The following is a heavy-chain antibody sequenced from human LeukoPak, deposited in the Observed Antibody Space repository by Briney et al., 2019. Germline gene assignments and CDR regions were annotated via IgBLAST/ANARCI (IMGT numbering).Heavy chain of an antibody. Sequence: GGSLRLSCAASGFTFSSYAMSWVRQAPGKGLEWVSAISGSGGSTYYADSVKGRFTISRDNSKNTLYLQMNSLRAEDTAVYYCARVYSLYYYYMDVWGKGTTVTISS. CDR1: GFTFSSYA. V-gene: IGHV3-23*01. D-gene: IGHD2-21*01. CDR2: ISGSGGST. CDR3: ARVYSLYYYYMDV. J-gene: IGHJ6*03.